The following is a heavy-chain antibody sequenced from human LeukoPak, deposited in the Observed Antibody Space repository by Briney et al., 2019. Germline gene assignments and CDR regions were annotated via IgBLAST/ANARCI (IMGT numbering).Heavy chain of an antibody. Sequence: GGSLRFSCAASGFSFSTYAMSWVRQAPGKGLEWVSSISSSSSYMYYADSVKGRFTISRDNAKNSLYLQMNSLRAEDTAVYYCARDLTTGRTYYYYYYMDVWGKGTTVTVSS. V-gene: IGHV3-21*01. CDR1: GFSFSTYA. CDR2: ISSSSSYM. D-gene: IGHD1-1*01. J-gene: IGHJ6*03. CDR3: ARDLTTGRTYYYYYYMDV.